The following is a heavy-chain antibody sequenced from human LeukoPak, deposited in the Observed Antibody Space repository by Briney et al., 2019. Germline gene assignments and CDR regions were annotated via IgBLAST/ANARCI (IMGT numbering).Heavy chain of an antibody. CDR2: IYYSGST. J-gene: IGHJ4*02. CDR1: GGSISSGGYY. D-gene: IGHD1-14*01. Sequence: PSETLSLTCTVSGGSISSGGYYWTWIRQLPGKGLEWIGYIYYSGSTYYNPSLRSRVTISVDTSKNQFSLKLSSVTAADTAVYYCARGSNHYYHYLDSWGQGTLVTVSS. V-gene: IGHV4-31*03. CDR3: ARGSNHYYHYLDS.